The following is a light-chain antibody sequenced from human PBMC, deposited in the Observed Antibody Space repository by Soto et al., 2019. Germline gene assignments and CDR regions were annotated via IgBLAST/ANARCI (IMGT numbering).Light chain of an antibody. J-gene: IGKJ1*01. CDR1: HSFSSY. CDR2: DAS. CDR3: QQRSNWPPWT. Sequence: EIVLTQSPATLSLSPGERATHSCRAIHSFSSYLAWYQQKPCQAPRLLIYDASNRATGIPARFSGSGSGTDFTLTISSLEPEDFAVYYCQQRSNWPPWTFGQGTKV. V-gene: IGKV3-11*01.